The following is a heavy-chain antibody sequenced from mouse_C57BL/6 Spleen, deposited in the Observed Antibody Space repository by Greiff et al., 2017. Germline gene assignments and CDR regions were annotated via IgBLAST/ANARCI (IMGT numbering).Heavy chain of an antibody. V-gene: IGHV14-2*01. CDR2: IDPEDGET. CDR3: AGGVVTRYWYFDV. D-gene: IGHD1-1*01. Sequence: VQLQQSGAELVKPGASVKLSCTASGFNFKDYYMHWVKQRTEQGLEWIGRIDPEDGETKYAPKFQGKATITADTSSNTAYLQLSSLTSEDTAVYYCAGGVVTRYWYFDVWGTGTTVTVSS. J-gene: IGHJ1*03. CDR1: GFNFKDYY.